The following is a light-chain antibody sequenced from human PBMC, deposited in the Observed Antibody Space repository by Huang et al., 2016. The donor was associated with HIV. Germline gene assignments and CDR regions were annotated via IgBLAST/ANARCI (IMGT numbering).Light chain of an antibody. V-gene: IGKV1-NL1*01. CDR1: QGISNS. CDR2: AAS. J-gene: IGKJ1*01. Sequence: DIQMTQSPSSLSASVGDRVNITCRASQGISNSLAWYQQKPGKAPKLLLSAASRLESGVPSRFSGSGSGTDYTLTISSLQPEDFATYYCQQYYSTLRTFGQGTKVEIK. CDR3: QQYYSTLRT.